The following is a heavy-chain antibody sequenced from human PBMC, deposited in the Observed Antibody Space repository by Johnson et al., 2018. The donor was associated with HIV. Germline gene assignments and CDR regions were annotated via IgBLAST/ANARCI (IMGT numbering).Heavy chain of an antibody. Sequence: VQLVESGGGVVRPGGSLRLSCAASGFTFSSYAMSWVRQAPGKGLEWVSAISGSGGSTYHADSVKGRFTISRDNPKKTLYLQMNSLRAEDTAVYYCAKDRDLNYDFWSGSDDAFDIWGQGTMVTVSS. D-gene: IGHD3-3*01. J-gene: IGHJ3*02. V-gene: IGHV3-23*04. CDR2: ISGSGGST. CDR3: AKDRDLNYDFWSGSDDAFDI. CDR1: GFTFSSYA.